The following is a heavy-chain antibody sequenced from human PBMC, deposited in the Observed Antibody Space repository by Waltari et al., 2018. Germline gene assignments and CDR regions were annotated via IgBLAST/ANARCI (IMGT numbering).Heavy chain of an antibody. V-gene: IGHV3-23*01. CDR2: ISGSGGST. J-gene: IGHJ4*02. D-gene: IGHD3-10*01. CDR1: GFTFSSYA. Sequence: EVQRLESGGGLVQPGGYLRLSCAASGFTFSSYAMSWVRQAPGKGLEWVSAISGSGGSTYYSDSVKCRFTISRDNSKNTLYLQMNSLRAEDTAVYYCAKRAPYSGYFDYWGQGTLVTVSS. CDR3: AKRAPYSGYFDY.